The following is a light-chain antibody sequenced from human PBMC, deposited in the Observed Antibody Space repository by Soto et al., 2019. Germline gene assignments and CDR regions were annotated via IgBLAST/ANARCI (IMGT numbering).Light chain of an antibody. J-gene: IGLJ1*01. CDR2: EVT. CDR3: SSYTNINPRACV. CDR1: SGDIGSYNR. V-gene: IGLV2-14*01. Sequence: QSVLTQPASVSGSPGQSITISCTGTSGDIGSYNRVSWYQQHPGKAPKLIIYEVTDRPSGVSNRFSGSKSGNTASLTISGLQAEDEAEYYCSSYTNINPRACVSGTGTKVTV.